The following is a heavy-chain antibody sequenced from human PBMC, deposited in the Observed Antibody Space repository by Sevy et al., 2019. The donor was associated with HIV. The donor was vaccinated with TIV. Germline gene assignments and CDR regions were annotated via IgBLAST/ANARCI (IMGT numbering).Heavy chain of an antibody. CDR3: FGGTN. D-gene: IGHD3-16*01. J-gene: IGHJ4*02. Sequence: GGSLRLSCTDSGLTFSNYRMHWVRQAPGKGLEWVASIKKDGSQKDYVDSVKGRFIISRDNAKSSVYLQMNSLRDEDAAVYYCFGGTNWGQGTLVTVSS. CDR2: IKKDGSQK. CDR1: GLTFSNYR. V-gene: IGHV3-7*03.